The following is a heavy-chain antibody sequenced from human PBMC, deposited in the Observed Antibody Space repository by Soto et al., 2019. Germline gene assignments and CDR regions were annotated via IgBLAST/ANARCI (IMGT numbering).Heavy chain of an antibody. CDR1: GGTFSSYA. V-gene: IGHV1-69*01. CDR2: IIPIFGTA. CDR3: ARSPPRGVTTGRWFDP. J-gene: IGHJ5*02. Sequence: QVQLVQSGAEVKKPGSSVKVSCKASGGTFSSYAISWVRQAPGQGLEWMGGIIPIFGTANYAQKFQGRVTINADESTSTAYMELSSLRSEDTAVYYCARSPPRGVTTGRWFDPWGQGTLVTVSS. D-gene: IGHD4-17*01.